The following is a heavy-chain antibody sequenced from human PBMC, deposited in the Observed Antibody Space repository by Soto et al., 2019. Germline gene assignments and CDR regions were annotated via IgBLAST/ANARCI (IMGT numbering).Heavy chain of an antibody. CDR2: ISGSGDRT. J-gene: IGHJ4*02. CDR1: GFAFNTYA. V-gene: IGHV3-23*01. CDR3: ANSDRGGSGNSNF. D-gene: IGHD3-10*01. Sequence: EVQLLESGGGLVQPGGSLRLSCAASGFAFNTYAMDWVRQAPGKGLEWVSSISGSGDRTSYEDSVKGRFTISRDNSENTLYLEMNSLRAEDKAVYYCANSDRGGSGNSNFWGQGTLVTVSS.